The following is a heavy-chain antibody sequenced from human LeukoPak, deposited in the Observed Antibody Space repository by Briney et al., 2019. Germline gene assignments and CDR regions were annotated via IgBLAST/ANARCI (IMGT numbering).Heavy chain of an antibody. Sequence: PSETLSLTCTDSGGSISSYYWSWIRQPPGKGLEWIGYISYSGKTNYNDSLTSRVTMSVDTSKNQFSLKLSSVTAADTAVYYCARDYAFDIWGQGTMVTVSS. CDR2: ISYSGKT. V-gene: IGHV4-59*01. J-gene: IGHJ3*02. CDR1: GGSISSYY. CDR3: ARDYAFDI.